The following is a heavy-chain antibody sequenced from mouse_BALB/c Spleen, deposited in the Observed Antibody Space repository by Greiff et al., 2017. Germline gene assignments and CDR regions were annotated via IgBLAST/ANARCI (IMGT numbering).Heavy chain of an antibody. CDR3: ARERGYGYAGFAY. J-gene: IGHJ3*01. D-gene: IGHD2-2*01. V-gene: IGHV2-9*02. CDR2: IWAGGST. Sequence: QVQLQQSGPGLVAPSQSLSITCTVSGFSLTSYGVHWVRQPPGKGLEWLGVIWAGGSTNYNSALMSRLSISKDNSKSQVFLKMNSLQTDDTAMYYCARERGYGYAGFAYWGQGTLVTVSA. CDR1: GFSLTSYG.